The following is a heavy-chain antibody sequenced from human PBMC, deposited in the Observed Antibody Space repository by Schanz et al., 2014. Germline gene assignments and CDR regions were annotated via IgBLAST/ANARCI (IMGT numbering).Heavy chain of an antibody. V-gene: IGHV3-30*19. Sequence: QVQLVESGGGVVQFGRSLRLSCVASGFTFSSYGMHWVRQAPGKGLEWVALISNDGSIKYYADSVEGRFTISRDNSRNTLYLQMNSLRAEDTAVYYCARGTDWNLHYWGQGALVTVSS. D-gene: IGHD1-1*01. J-gene: IGHJ4*02. CDR3: ARGTDWNLHY. CDR1: GFTFSSYG. CDR2: ISNDGSIK.